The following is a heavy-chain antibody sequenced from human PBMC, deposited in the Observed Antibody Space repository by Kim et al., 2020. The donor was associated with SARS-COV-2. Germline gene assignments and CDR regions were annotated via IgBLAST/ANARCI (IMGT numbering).Heavy chain of an antibody. CDR2: IYPGDSDT. Sequence: GESLKISRKGSGYSFTSYWIGWVRQMPGKGLEWMGIIYPGDSDTRYSPSFQGQVTISADKSISTAYLQWSSLKASDTAMYYCAQSTPGGSSGWGWWDIWGPGTVVTVS. CDR1: GYSFTSYW. D-gene: IGHD6-19*01. CDR3: AQSTPGGSSGWGWWDI. V-gene: IGHV5-51*01. J-gene: IGHJ3*02.